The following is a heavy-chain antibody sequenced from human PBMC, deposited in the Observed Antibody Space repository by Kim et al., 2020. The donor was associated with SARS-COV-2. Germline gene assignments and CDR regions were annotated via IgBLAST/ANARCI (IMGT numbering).Heavy chain of an antibody. J-gene: IGHJ4*02. Sequence: ASVKVSCKASGYTFTSYAMNWVRQAPGQGLEWMGWINTNTGNPTYAQGFTGRFVFSLDTSVSTAYLQISSLKAEDTAVYYCARVLRYFDWLSIFYFDYWGQGTLVTVSS. CDR2: INTNTGNP. CDR3: ARVLRYFDWLSIFYFDY. D-gene: IGHD3-9*01. V-gene: IGHV7-4-1*02. CDR1: GYTFTSYA.